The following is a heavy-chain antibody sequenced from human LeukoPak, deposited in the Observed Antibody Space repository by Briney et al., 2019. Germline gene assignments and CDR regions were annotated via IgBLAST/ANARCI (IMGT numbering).Heavy chain of an antibody. J-gene: IGHJ4*02. Sequence: GGSLRLSCAASGFTFSSYGMHWVRQAPGKGLEWVAVISYDGSNKYYADSVKGRFTISRDNSKNTLYLQMNSLRAEDTAVYYCAKDRGSSSWSHYFDYWGQGTLVTVSS. CDR2: ISYDGSNK. D-gene: IGHD6-13*01. CDR3: AKDRGSSSWSHYFDY. CDR1: GFTFSSYG. V-gene: IGHV3-30*18.